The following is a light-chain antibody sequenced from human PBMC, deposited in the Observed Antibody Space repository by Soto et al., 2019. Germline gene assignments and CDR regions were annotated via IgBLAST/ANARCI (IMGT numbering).Light chain of an antibody. CDR1: QGIRND. CDR2: AAS. V-gene: IGKV1-6*01. Sequence: AIQMTQSPSSLSASVGDTVSITCRASQGIRNDLGWYQQKPGEAPKVLIHAASNLQSGVPSRFSGSGSGTDFTLTISSLQPEDFATYYCLQDYNYPRTFGQGTKVEIQ. CDR3: LQDYNYPRT. J-gene: IGKJ1*01.